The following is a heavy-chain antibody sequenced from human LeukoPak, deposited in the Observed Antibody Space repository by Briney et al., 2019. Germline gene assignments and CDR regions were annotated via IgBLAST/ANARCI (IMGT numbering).Heavy chain of an antibody. V-gene: IGHV4-39*01. D-gene: IGHD1-1*01. J-gene: IGHJ4*02. CDR3: ARRSPTGYTPAYYFDY. CDR1: GGSISSSTYY. Sequence: SETLSLTCTVSGGSISSSTYYWGWIRQPPGEGLEWIGSIYYSGSTNYNPSLKSRVTISVDTSKNQFSLKLTSVTAADTAVYYCARRSPTGYTPAYYFDYWGQGTLVTVSP. CDR2: IYYSGST.